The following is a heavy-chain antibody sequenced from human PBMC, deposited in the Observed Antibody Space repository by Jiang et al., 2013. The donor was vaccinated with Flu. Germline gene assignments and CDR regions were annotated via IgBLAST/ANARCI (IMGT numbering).Heavy chain of an antibody. CDR1: GGSISSSSYY. J-gene: IGHJ4*02. CDR3: ARLGGSCYSGDY. Sequence: GSGLVKPSETLSLTCTVSGGSISSSSYYWGWIRQPPGKGLEWIGSIYYSGSTYYNPSLKSRVTISVDTSKNQFSLKLSSVTAADTAVYYCARLGGSCYSGDYWGQGTLVTVSS. D-gene: IGHD2-15*01. V-gene: IGHV4-39*01. CDR2: IYYSGST.